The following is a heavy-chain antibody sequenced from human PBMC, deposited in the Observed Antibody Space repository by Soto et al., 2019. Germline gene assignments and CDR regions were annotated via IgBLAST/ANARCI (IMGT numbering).Heavy chain of an antibody. CDR1: GFTFSYYG. V-gene: IGHV3-33*08. J-gene: IGHJ6*02. D-gene: IGHD1-26*01. CDR2: IWYDESYK. CDR3: AKGGSNAAMDV. Sequence: QVQLVESGGGVVQPGRSLRLSCADSGFTFSYYGMHWVRQAPGKGLEWVAIIWYDESYKYYADSVTGRFNISRDNSNNMVYLQMNSLRAEDTAVYYCAKGGSNAAMDVWGQGTTVTVSS.